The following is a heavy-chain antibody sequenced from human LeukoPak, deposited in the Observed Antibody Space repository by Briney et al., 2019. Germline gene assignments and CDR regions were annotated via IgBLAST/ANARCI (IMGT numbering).Heavy chain of an antibody. CDR3: ARGKKLPVGDWFDP. Sequence: SETLSLTCAVSGGSISSSNWWSWVRQPPGKGLEWIGEIFHTGNTNYNPPLKSRVTISVDTSKNQFSLKLSSVTAADTAVYYCARGKKLPVGDWFDPWGQGTLVTVSS. J-gene: IGHJ5*02. CDR2: IFHTGNT. CDR1: GGSISSSNW. V-gene: IGHV4-4*02. D-gene: IGHD2-15*01.